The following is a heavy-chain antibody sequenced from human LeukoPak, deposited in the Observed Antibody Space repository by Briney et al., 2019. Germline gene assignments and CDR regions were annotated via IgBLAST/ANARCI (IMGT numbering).Heavy chain of an antibody. V-gene: IGHV3-53*01. J-gene: IGHJ3*02. CDR3: ARDHYYDSSGYSDAFDI. D-gene: IGHD3-22*01. CDR2: IYSGGST. Sequence: PGGSLRLSCAASGFTVSSNYMSWVRQAPGKGLEWVSVIYSGGSTYYADSVKGRFTIPRDNSKNTLYLQMNSLRAEDTAVYYCARDHYYDSSGYSDAFDIWGQGTMVTVSS. CDR1: GFTVSSNY.